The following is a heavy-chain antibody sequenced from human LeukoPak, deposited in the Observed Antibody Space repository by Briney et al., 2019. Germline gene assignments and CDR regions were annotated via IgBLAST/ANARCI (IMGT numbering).Heavy chain of an antibody. V-gene: IGHV3-15*01. J-gene: IGHJ4*02. CDR2: IKSKTDGGTT. D-gene: IGHD2-15*01. CDR1: GFTFSNAW. Sequence: GGSLRLSCAASGFTFSNAWMSWVRQAPGKGLEWVGRIKSKTDGGTTDYAAPVKGRFTISRDDSKNTLYLQMNSLKTEDTAVYYCTTIGYCSGGSCYSRKYFDYWDQGTLVTVSS. CDR3: TTIGYCSGGSCYSRKYFDY.